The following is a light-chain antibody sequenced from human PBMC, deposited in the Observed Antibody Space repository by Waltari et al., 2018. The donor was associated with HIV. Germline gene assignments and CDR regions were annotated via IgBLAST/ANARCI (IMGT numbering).Light chain of an antibody. CDR1: KLGDKY. J-gene: IGLJ2*01. Sequence: SYELTQPPSVSVSPGQTASITCSGDKLGDKYACWYQQKSGQSPVLVIYQGTKRPSGIPERFSGSNSGNTATLTISGTQAMDEADYYCKAWDSSTAVLFGGGTKLTVL. V-gene: IGLV3-1*01. CDR2: QGT. CDR3: KAWDSSTAVL.